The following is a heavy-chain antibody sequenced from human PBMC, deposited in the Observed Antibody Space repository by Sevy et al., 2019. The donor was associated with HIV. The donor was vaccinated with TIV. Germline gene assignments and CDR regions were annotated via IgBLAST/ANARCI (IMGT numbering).Heavy chain of an antibody. D-gene: IGHD3-16*01. Sequence: GGSLRLSCAASGFTFSSYGMHWVRQAPGKGLEWVAVIWYDGSNKYYADSVKGRFTISRDNSKNTLYLQMNSLRAEDTAVYYCAKSEGSYVYYYYGMDVWGQGTTVTVSS. V-gene: IGHV3-33*06. CDR1: GFTFSSYG. CDR2: IWYDGSNK. CDR3: AKSEGSYVYYYYGMDV. J-gene: IGHJ6*02.